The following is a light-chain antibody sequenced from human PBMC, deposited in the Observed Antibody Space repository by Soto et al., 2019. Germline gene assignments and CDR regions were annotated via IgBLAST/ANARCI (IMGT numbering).Light chain of an antibody. CDR1: QSVSSSY. Sequence: EIVLTQSPGTLSLSPGERATLSCRASQSVSSSYLAWYQQKPGQTPRVLIYGASSRATGIPDRFSGSGSGTDFTLTISRLEPEDVAVYYCQQYGSSPLFGQGTKVEIK. CDR3: QQYGSSPL. CDR2: GAS. J-gene: IGKJ1*01. V-gene: IGKV3-20*01.